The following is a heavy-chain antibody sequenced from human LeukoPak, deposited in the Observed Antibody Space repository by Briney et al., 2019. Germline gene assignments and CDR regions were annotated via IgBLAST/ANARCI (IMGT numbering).Heavy chain of an antibody. CDR3: ARVTTAAWSDP. V-gene: IGHV4-31*03. Sequence: SQTLSLTCTVSGGSSSSGGYYWSWIRQHPGQGLEWIGYIHKSGSTYYNPSLESRVTISVDTSKNQFSLKLRSVTAADTAMYYCARVTTAAWSDPWGHGTPVTVSS. J-gene: IGHJ5*02. CDR2: IHKSGST. CDR1: GGSSSSGGYY. D-gene: IGHD4-11*01.